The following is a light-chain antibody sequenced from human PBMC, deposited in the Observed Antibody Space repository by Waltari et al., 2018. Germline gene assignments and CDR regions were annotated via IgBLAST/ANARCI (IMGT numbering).Light chain of an antibody. CDR3: QSYDGNLSDVI. Sequence: QSVLTQPPSVSGAPGQRVTISCTGSSSHIGAGYDVHWYQQFPGTAPKVLIYGNNNRPSGVPDRFSGSKSDTSASLAITGLQAEDEADYYCQSYDGNLSDVIFGGGTKLTVL. CDR1: SSHIGAGYD. CDR2: GNN. J-gene: IGLJ2*01. V-gene: IGLV1-40*01.